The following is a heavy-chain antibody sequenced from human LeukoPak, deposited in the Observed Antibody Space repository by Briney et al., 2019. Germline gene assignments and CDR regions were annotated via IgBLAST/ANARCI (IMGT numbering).Heavy chain of an antibody. CDR1: GFTFDDYA. Sequence: GGSLRLSWAASGFTFDDYAMHWVRQAPGKGLEWVSLISGDGGSTYYADSVKGRFTISRDNSKNSLYLQMNSLRTEDTALYYCAKCLGVRGVNYGMDVWGQGTTVTVSS. CDR2: ISGDGGST. CDR3: AKCLGVRGVNYGMDV. D-gene: IGHD3-10*01. V-gene: IGHV3-43*02. J-gene: IGHJ6*02.